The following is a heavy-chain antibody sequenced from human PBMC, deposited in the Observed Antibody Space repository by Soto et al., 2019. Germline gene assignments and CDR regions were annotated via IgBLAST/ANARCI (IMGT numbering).Heavy chain of an antibody. D-gene: IGHD4-4*01. Sequence: QITLKESGPTRVKPTQTLTLTCTFSGFSLTSRPVGVAWVRQPPGKALEWLAVIYWDDDKRYRRSLKSRLTIAKCPCKNQVVLTMAYMDPVDTDTYFCAHGGDMNGSWDQGYSENWGQGTLVTVSS. CDR3: AHGGDMNGSWDQGYSEN. J-gene: IGHJ1*01. CDR1: GFSLTSRPVG. V-gene: IGHV2-5*02. CDR2: IYWDDDK.